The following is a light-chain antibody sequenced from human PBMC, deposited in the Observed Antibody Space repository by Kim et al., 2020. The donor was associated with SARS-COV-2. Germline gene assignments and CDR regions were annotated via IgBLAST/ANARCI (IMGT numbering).Light chain of an antibody. CDR1: QSVNTY. J-gene: IGKJ4*01. Sequence: EIVLTQSPATLSLSPGERATLSCRASQSVNTYLAWYRQKPGQAPKLLIFDASNRATGIPARFSGSGSGTDFTLTISSLEPEDFAVYYCQQRHNWLTFGGGTTVEI. V-gene: IGKV3-11*01. CDR3: QQRHNWLT. CDR2: DAS.